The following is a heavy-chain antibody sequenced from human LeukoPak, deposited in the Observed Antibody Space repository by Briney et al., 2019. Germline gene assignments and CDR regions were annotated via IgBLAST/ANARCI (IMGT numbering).Heavy chain of an antibody. V-gene: IGHV4-34*01. CDR3: ASNRGYSSSWCWFNWFDP. Sequence: SETLSLTCAVYGGSFSGYYWSWIRQPPGKGLEWIGEINHSGSTNYNPSLKSRVTISVDTSKNQFSLKLSSVTAADTAVYYCASNRGYSSSWCWFNWFDPWGQGTLVTVSS. J-gene: IGHJ5*02. CDR2: INHSGST. D-gene: IGHD6-13*01. CDR1: GGSFSGYY.